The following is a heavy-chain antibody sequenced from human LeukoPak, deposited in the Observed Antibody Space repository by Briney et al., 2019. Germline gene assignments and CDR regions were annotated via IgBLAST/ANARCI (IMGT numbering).Heavy chain of an antibody. V-gene: IGHV4-59*08. CDR2: IYYSGST. CDR1: GGSISGYY. CDR3: ARHKRTGYYRAGHYYYYMDV. J-gene: IGHJ6*03. Sequence: KPSETLPLTCTVSGGSISGYYWSWIRQPPGKGLEWIGYIYYSGSTNYKSSLKSRVTISVDTSKNQFSLKLSSVTAADTAVYYCARHKRTGYYRAGHYYYYMDVWGKGTTVTISS. D-gene: IGHD3-9*01.